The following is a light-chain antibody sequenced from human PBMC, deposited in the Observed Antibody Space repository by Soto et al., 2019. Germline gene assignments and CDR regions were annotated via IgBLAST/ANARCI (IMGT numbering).Light chain of an antibody. Sequence: DIQLTQSPSFLSASVGDRVTITFRASQGISSYLAWYQQKPGKAPKLLIYAASTLQSGVPSRFSATVSGTEFSLTITSLQPEDFATYYCQQYYSYPRTFGQGTKVDIK. CDR1: QGISSY. CDR3: QQYYSYPRT. V-gene: IGKV1-9*01. J-gene: IGKJ1*01. CDR2: AAS.